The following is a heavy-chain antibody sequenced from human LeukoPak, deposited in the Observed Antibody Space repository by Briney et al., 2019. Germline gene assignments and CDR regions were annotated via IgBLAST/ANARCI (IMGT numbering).Heavy chain of an antibody. J-gene: IGHJ4*02. CDR1: GGPISSYY. CDR3: AKGNGYSYGFEY. Sequence: SETLSLTCTVPGGPISSYYWSWIRQPTGKGLEWIGYIYYSGSTNYNPSLKSRVTISVDTSKNQFSLKLSSVTAADTAVYYCAKGNGYSYGFEYWGQGTLVTVSS. D-gene: IGHD5-18*01. V-gene: IGHV4-59*01. CDR2: IYYSGST.